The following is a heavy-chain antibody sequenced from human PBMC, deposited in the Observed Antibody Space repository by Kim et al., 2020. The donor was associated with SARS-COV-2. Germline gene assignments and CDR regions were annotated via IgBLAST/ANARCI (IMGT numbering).Heavy chain of an antibody. J-gene: IGHJ4*02. D-gene: IGHD5-12*01. Sequence: SETLSLTCTVSGGSISTGGFYWSWIRQYPGKGLEWIGYIHDSGSTFYNPSLKSRFTISVDTSKNQFSLKLTSVTAADTAVYYCARDGGVDRPIHYWGQGTLVTVSS. CDR1: GGSISTGGFY. V-gene: IGHV4-31*03. CDR2: IHDSGST. CDR3: ARDGGVDRPIHY.